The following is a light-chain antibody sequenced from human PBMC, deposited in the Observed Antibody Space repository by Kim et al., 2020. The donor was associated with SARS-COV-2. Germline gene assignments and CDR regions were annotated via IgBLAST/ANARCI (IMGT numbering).Light chain of an antibody. CDR2: GNS. CDR3: QSYDSSLSGVV. V-gene: IGLV1-40*01. J-gene: IGLJ2*01. CDR1: SSNIGAGYD. Sequence: RVTISCTRSSSNIGAGYDVHWYQKLPGTAPKLLIYGNSNRPSGVPDRFSGSKSGTSASLAITGLQAEDEADYYCQSYDSSLSGVVFGGGTQLTVL.